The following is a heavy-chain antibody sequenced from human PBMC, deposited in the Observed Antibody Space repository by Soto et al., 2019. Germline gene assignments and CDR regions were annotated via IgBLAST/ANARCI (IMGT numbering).Heavy chain of an antibody. D-gene: IGHD2-15*01. CDR3: ARIPCSGGSCYSGYFDY. CDR1: GFTFSSYG. CDR2: IWYDGSNK. V-gene: IGHV3-33*01. Sequence: QLGGSLRLSCAASGFTFSSYGMHWVRQAPGKGLEWVAVIWYDGSNKYYADSVKGRFTISRDNSKNTLYLQMNSLRAEDTAVYYCARIPCSGGSCYSGYFDYWGQGTLVTVSS. J-gene: IGHJ4*02.